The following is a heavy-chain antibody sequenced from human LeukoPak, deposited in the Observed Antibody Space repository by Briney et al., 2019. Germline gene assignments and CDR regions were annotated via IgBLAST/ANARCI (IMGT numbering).Heavy chain of an antibody. V-gene: IGHV3-53*01. Sequence: GGSLRLSCAASGFTVSSNYMSWVRQAPGKGLEWVSVIYSGGSTYYADSVKGRFTISRDNAKNTLYLQMNSLRAEDTAVYYCAREERTYYDFWSGPLTNWFDPWGQGTLVTVSS. J-gene: IGHJ5*02. D-gene: IGHD3-3*01. CDR1: GFTVSSNY. CDR2: IYSGGST. CDR3: AREERTYYDFWSGPLTNWFDP.